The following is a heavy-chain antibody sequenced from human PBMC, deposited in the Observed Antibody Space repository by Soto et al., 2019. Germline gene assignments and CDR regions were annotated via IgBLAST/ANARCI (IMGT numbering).Heavy chain of an antibody. J-gene: IGHJ2*01. CDR3: ARCYCTVGSCYTCWHFDL. Sequence: QAQLVQSGAEVKKPGASVKVSCQAGGYTFADYGISWVRQAPGQGLECVGWIGPYNGNTNYAQNLQDRVTMTTDTYTKTAYMELRSLRSADTAVYYCARCYCTVGSCYTCWHFDLWGGGTLLTVSS. CDR1: GYTFADYG. D-gene: IGHD2-15*01. CDR2: IGPYNGNT. V-gene: IGHV1-18*01.